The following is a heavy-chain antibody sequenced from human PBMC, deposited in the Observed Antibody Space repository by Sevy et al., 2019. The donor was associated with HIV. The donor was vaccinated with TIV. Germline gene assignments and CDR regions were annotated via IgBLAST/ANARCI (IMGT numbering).Heavy chain of an antibody. D-gene: IGHD3-22*01. Sequence: ASVKVSCKASGYTFTGYYMHWVRQAPGQGLEWMGWINPNSGGTNYAQKFQGRVTMTRDTSISTAYMELSRLRSDDTAVYYCASHLSHSSGYYLCAFDIWGQGTMVTVSS. CDR2: INPNSGGT. CDR3: ASHLSHSSGYYLCAFDI. J-gene: IGHJ3*02. V-gene: IGHV1-2*02. CDR1: GYTFTGYY.